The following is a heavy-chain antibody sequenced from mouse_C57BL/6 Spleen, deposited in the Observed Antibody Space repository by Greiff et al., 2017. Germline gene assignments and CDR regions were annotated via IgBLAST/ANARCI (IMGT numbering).Heavy chain of an antibody. CDR2: IYPGSGST. CDR1: GYTFTSYW. CDR3: ARESSGYEGDFDY. J-gene: IGHJ2*01. Sequence: VQLQQSGAELVKPGASVKMSCKASGYTFTSYWITWVKQRPGQGLEWIGDIYPGSGSTNYNEKFKSKATLTVDTSSSTAYMQLSSLTSEDSAVYYCARESSGYEGDFDYWGQGTTLTVSS. V-gene: IGHV1-55*01. D-gene: IGHD3-2*02.